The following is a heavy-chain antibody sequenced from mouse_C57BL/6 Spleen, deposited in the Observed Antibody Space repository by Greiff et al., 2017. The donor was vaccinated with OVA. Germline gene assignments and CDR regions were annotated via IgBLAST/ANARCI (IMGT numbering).Heavy chain of an antibody. CDR3: ARSYSNYYAMDY. CDR1: GYTFTSYW. V-gene: IGHV1-69*01. CDR2: IDPSDSYT. Sequence: VQLQQPGAELVMPGASVKLSCKASGYTFTSYWMHWVKQRPGQGLEWIGEIDPSDSYTNYNQKFKGKSTLTVDKSSSTAYMQLSSLTSEDSAVYYCARSYSNYYAMDYWGQVTSVTVSS. J-gene: IGHJ4*01. D-gene: IGHD2-5*01.